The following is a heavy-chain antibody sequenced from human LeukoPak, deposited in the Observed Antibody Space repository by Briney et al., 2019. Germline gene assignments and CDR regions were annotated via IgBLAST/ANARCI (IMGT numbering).Heavy chain of an antibody. Sequence: PGGSLRLSCAASGFTVSTNYMSWVRQAPGKGLEWVSVIYSGDTTFYADSVRGKFTISRDNSKNTLDLQMNSLRAEDTAVYYCAKDGSITAAGGFDPWGQGTLVTVSS. D-gene: IGHD6-13*01. V-gene: IGHV3-66*01. CDR3: AKDGSITAAGGFDP. J-gene: IGHJ5*02. CDR2: IYSGDTT. CDR1: GFTVSTNY.